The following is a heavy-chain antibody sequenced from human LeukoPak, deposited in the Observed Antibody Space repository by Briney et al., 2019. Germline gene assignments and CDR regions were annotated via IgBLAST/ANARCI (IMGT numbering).Heavy chain of an antibody. D-gene: IGHD3-3*01. CDR2: IFWDGVK. V-gene: IGHV2-5*02. Sequence: SGPTLVKPTQTLTLTCTFSGFSLTNSGVGVGWIRQPPGKALEWLAFIFWDGVKRYNPSLKTRVTIPTDTSHNEVVLRVTNVDPADTGTYYCAHLTTIFGVVSFFDYWGQGSLVGVSS. J-gene: IGHJ4*01. CDR1: GFSLTNSGVG. CDR3: AHLTTIFGVVSFFDY.